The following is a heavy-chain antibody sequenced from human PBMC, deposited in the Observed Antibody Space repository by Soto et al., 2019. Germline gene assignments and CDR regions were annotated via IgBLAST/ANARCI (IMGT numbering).Heavy chain of an antibody. J-gene: IGHJ4*02. D-gene: IGHD3-22*01. CDR2: ISGRGGVT. Sequence: EVQLLESGGGLVQPGGSLRLTCVGSGFTFRNQDMRWVRQAPGKGLEWVSGISGRGGVTYYADSVKGRFTISRDNSKNTLILKMKNLRANDTAVYYCAKDRQFRSYYESAGHYNDWGQGTLVTVSS. CDR1: GFTFRNQD. CDR3: AKDRQFRSYYESAGHYND. V-gene: IGHV3-23*01.